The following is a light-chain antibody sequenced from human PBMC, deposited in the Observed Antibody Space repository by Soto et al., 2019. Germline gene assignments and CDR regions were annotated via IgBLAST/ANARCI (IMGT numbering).Light chain of an antibody. V-gene: IGKV1-39*01. CDR2: AAF. J-gene: IGKJ4*01. CDR1: QSISNY. Sequence: DMEMTQSPSSLSASVGDRVTITCRASQSISNYLNWFQHKPWKVPKHLIYAAFSLQSGVPTTFSCSGSGTDFTLTINSLQPEDFATYYCQQSYGTPLTFGGGTKIEIK. CDR3: QQSYGTPLT.